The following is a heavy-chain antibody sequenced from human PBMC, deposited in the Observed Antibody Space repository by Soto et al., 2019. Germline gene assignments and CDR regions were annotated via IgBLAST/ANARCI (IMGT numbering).Heavy chain of an antibody. J-gene: IGHJ3*02. D-gene: IGHD1-1*01. CDR1: GYTFTSYA. CDR2: INAGNGNT. Sequence: GASVKVSCKASGYTFTSYAMPWVRQAPGQRLEWMGWINAGNGNTKYSQKFQGRVTITRDTSASTAYMELSSLRSEDTAVYYCARWAGTYPYDAFDIWGQGTMVTVSS. V-gene: IGHV1-3*01. CDR3: ARWAGTYPYDAFDI.